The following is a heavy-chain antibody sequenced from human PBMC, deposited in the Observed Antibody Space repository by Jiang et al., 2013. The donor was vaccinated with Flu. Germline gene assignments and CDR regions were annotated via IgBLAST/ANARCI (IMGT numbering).Heavy chain of an antibody. Sequence: YNFAKYWIAWVRQMPERPEWMGIIYPGDSDARYSPSFQGHVTMSADKSISTAYLQWSSLKASDTAMYYCARGAPSSGWYWGQGTLVTVSS. D-gene: IGHD6-19*01. CDR1: YNFAKYW. V-gene: IGHV5-51*01. CDR3: ARGAPSSGWY. J-gene: IGHJ4*02. CDR2: IYPGDSDA.